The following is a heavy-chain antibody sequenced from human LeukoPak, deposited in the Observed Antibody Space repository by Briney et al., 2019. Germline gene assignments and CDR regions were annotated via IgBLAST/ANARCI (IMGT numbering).Heavy chain of an antibody. CDR1: GGSISSYY. CDR3: ARARRGELYFDY. D-gene: IGHD1-26*01. Sequence: PSETLSLTCTVSGGSISSYYWSWIRQPPGKGLEWIGYIYYSGSTNYNPSLKSRVTISVDTSKNQFSLKLSSVTAADTAVYYCARARRGELYFDYWGQGTLVTVSS. CDR2: IYYSGST. V-gene: IGHV4-59*01. J-gene: IGHJ4*02.